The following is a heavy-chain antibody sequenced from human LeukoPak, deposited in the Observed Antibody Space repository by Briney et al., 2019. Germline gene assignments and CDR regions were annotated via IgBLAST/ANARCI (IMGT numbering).Heavy chain of an antibody. Sequence: GGSLRLSCAASGFAFTNAWMNWVRQAPGKGLEWVGRIKSKTDGGTTDYAAPVKGRFTISRDDSKNTLYLQMNSLKTEDTAMYYCTTADSSGRFLIDYWGQGTLVTVSS. V-gene: IGHV3-15*07. D-gene: IGHD3-22*01. CDR3: TTADSSGRFLIDY. CDR1: GFAFTNAW. CDR2: IKSKTDGGTT. J-gene: IGHJ4*02.